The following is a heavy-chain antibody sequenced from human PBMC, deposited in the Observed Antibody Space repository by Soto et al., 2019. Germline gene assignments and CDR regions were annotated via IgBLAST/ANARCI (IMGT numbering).Heavy chain of an antibody. CDR3: AKGRIPCSGGTCPHYYYYYGMDV. CDR2: IKQDGSEK. V-gene: IGHV3-7*02. Sequence: PGGSLRLSCAASGFTFSSYWMSWVRQAPGKGLEWVANIKQDGSEKYYVDSVKGRFTISRDNSKNTLYLQMNSLRAEDTAVYYCAKGRIPCSGGTCPHYYYYYGMDVWGPGTTVTVSS. CDR1: GFTFSSYW. D-gene: IGHD2-15*01. J-gene: IGHJ6*02.